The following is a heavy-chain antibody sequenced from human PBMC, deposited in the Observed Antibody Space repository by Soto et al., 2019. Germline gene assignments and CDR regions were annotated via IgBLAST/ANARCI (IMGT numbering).Heavy chain of an antibody. CDR2: IIPIFGTA. CDR1: GGTFSSYA. CDR3: ARGWYYYDSSGYAFDY. J-gene: IGHJ4*02. Sequence: SVKVSCKASGGTFSSYAISWVRQAPGQGLEWMGGIIPIFGTANYAQKFKGRVTITADKSTSTDYMELISLRSEDTAMYYCARGWYYYDSSGYAFDYWGQGTQVTVSS. V-gene: IGHV1-69*06. D-gene: IGHD3-22*01.